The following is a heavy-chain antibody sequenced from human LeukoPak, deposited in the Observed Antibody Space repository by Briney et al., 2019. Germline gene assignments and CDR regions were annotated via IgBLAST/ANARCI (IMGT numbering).Heavy chain of an antibody. D-gene: IGHD6-19*01. CDR2: ISYEGNNK. CDR3: TTDQWLVEEGVDF. CDR1: GFNFSNYA. V-gene: IGHV3-30*04. Sequence: GRSLRLSCAASGFNFSNYAMHWVRQAPGKGLEWVAVISYEGNNKYYADSVKGRFTISRDDSKNTLYLQMNSLKTEDTAVYYCTTDQWLVEEGVDFWGQGTLVTVSS. J-gene: IGHJ4*02.